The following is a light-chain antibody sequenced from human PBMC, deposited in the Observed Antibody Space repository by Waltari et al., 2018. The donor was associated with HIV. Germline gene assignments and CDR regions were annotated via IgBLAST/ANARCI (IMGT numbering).Light chain of an antibody. CDR1: NIGSKN. CDR2: YDF. CDR3: QVWDSTTDHVI. J-gene: IGLJ2*01. V-gene: IGLV3-21*04. Sequence: SYVVSQPPSESVAPGQTAVITCGGNNIGSKNVQWYQQKPGQAPVLVIYYDFDRPSGIPERLSGSSSGSTATLTIRRVEAGDEADYYCQVWDSTTDHVIFGGGTKLTVL.